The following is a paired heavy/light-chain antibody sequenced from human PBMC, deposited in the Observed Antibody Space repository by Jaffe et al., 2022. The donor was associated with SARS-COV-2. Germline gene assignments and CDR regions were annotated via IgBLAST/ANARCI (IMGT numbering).Heavy chain of an antibody. CDR2: ISAIGSNS. D-gene: IGHD3-22*01. CDR3: ARVMPDSNGYYFDY. V-gene: IGHV3-23*04. CDR1: GFTFSSYA. Sequence: EVQLVESGGDLLQPGGSLRLSCAASGFTFSSYAMSWVRQAPGKGLQWVSSISAIGSNSYYADSVKGRFTFSRDNSKNTLYLEMNSLRVEDTAVYYCARVMPDSNGYYFDYWGQGTLVTVSS. J-gene: IGHJ4*02.
Light chain of an antibody. Sequence: SSELTQDPAVSVALGQTVGITCQGDSLRIYYASWYQQKPGQAPVLVIYDKNKRPSGIPDRFSGSSSGNTASLTITGAQAEDEADYYCNTRDKSGNRGAVFGTGTKVTVL. V-gene: IGLV3-19*01. CDR3: NTRDKSGNRGAV. J-gene: IGLJ1*01. CDR1: SLRIYY. CDR2: DKN.